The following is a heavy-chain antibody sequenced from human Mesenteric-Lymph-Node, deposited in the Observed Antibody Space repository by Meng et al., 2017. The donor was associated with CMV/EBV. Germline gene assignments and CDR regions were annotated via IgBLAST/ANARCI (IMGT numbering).Heavy chain of an antibody. CDR2: IRSGGTSI. CDR3: AKERGSDVFYYYYGMDV. D-gene: IGHD3-10*01. CDR1: GFTFSSHD. J-gene: IGHJ6*02. Sequence: GESLKISCVASGFTFSSHDMNWVRQAPGKGLEWVSYIRSGGTSIYYADSVRGRFTISRDNAKNSLYLQMNSLRAEDTAVYYCAKERGSDVFYYYYGMDVWGQGTTVTVSS. V-gene: IGHV3-48*03.